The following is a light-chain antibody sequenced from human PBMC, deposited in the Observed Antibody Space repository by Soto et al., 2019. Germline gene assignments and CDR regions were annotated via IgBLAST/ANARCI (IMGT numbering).Light chain of an antibody. J-gene: IGKJ2*01. CDR2: DAS. V-gene: IGKV3-11*01. Sequence: EIVLTQSPATLSLSPGERATLSCRASQSVSSSLAWSQQKPGQAPRLLIYDASNRATGIPARFSGSGSGTDFTLTISSLEPEDFAVYYCQQRSNWPYTFGQGTKLEIK. CDR1: QSVSSS. CDR3: QQRSNWPYT.